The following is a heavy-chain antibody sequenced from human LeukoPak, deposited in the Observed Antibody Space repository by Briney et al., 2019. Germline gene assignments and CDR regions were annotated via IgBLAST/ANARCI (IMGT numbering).Heavy chain of an antibody. CDR1: GFTFSDYY. V-gene: IGHV3-11*01. D-gene: IGHD6-19*01. J-gene: IGHJ3*02. CDR3: ARGRVGGAVAGSAFDT. Sequence: GGSLRLSCAASGFTFSDYYMSWIRQAPGKGLEWVSYISSSGSIIYYADSVKGRFTISRDNAKNSLYLQMNSLRAEDTAVYYCARGRVGGAVAGSAFDTWGQGTMVTVSS. CDR2: ISSSGSII.